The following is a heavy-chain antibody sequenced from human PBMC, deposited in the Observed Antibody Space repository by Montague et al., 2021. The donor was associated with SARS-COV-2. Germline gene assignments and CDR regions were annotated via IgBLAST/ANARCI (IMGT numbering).Heavy chain of an antibody. J-gene: IGHJ3*02. D-gene: IGHD3-22*01. CDR3: ASPTYYYDSSGSDAFDI. Sequence: SETLSLTCTVSGGSIGSSNYYWGWIRQPPGKGLEWIGSIYYSGSTYYNPSLKSRVTISVDTSKNQFSLKLSSVTAADTAVYYCASPTYYYDSSGSDAFDIWGQGTMVTVSS. CDR2: IYYSGST. V-gene: IGHV4-39*01. CDR1: GGSIGSSNYY.